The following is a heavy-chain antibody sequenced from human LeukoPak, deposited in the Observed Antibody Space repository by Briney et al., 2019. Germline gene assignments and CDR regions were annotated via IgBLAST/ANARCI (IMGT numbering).Heavy chain of an antibody. V-gene: IGHV4-34*01. Sequence: SETLSLTCAVYGGSFSGYYWSWIRQPPGKGLEWIGEINHSGSTNYNPSLKSRVTISVDTPKNQFSLKLSSVTAADTAVYYCARGQLRYFDWLKRGTFDYWGQGTLVTVSS. CDR1: GGSFSGYY. CDR3: ARGQLRYFDWLKRGTFDY. J-gene: IGHJ4*02. D-gene: IGHD3-9*01. CDR2: INHSGST.